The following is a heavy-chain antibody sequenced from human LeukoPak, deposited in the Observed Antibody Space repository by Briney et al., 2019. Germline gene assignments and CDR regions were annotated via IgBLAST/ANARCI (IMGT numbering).Heavy chain of an antibody. Sequence: GGSLRLSCEASGFTFSGYWMHWVRQVPGKGLVWVSRINSDGSTTSYADSVKGRFTISRDNAKNTLYLQMNSLRAEDTAVYYCARGVAAAGTRGFDIWGQGTMVTVSS. V-gene: IGHV3-74*01. J-gene: IGHJ3*02. CDR1: GFTFSGYW. D-gene: IGHD6-13*01. CDR3: ARGVAAAGTRGFDI. CDR2: INSDGSTT.